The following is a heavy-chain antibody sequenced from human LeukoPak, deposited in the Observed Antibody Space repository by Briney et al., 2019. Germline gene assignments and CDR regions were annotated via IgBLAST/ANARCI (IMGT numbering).Heavy chain of an antibody. D-gene: IGHD2-15*01. CDR3: ARACGGSCYLNYFDY. J-gene: IGHJ4*02. Sequence: SETLSLTCAVYGGSFSGYYWSWIRQPPGKGLEWIGEINHSGSTNYNPSLKSRVTISVDTSKNQFSLKLSSVTAADTAVYYCARACGGSCYLNYFDYWGQGTLVTVSS. CDR2: INHSGST. V-gene: IGHV4-34*01. CDR1: GGSFSGYY.